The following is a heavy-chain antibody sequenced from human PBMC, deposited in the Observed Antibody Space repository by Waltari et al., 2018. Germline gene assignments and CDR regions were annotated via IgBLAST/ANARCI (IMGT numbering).Heavy chain of an antibody. CDR3: AKAPSAGVTYFDY. CDR2: ISYDGSNK. J-gene: IGHJ4*02. V-gene: IGHV3-30*18. D-gene: IGHD5-18*01. CDR1: GFTFSSYG. Sequence: QVQLVESGGGVVQPGRSLSLSCAASGFTFSSYGMHWVRQAPGKGLEWVAVISYDGSNKYYADSVKGRFTISRDNSKNTLYLQMNSLRAEDTAVYYCAKAPSAGVTYFDYWGQGTLVTVSS.